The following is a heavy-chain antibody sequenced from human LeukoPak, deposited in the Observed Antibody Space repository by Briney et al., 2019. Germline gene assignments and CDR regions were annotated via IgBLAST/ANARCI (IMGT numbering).Heavy chain of an antibody. D-gene: IGHD3-3*01. CDR2: IIPIFGTA. V-gene: IGHV1-69*06. J-gene: IGHJ6*03. Sequence: SSVNVSCKASVGTVSRCAIRGVGQAAGREGAWMGGIIPIFGTANYAPKFQGRVTITADKSTSTAYMELISLRSEHTAVYYCASAQPTQISYDFWSGYSSYYYYYYMDVWGKGTTVTVSS. CDR3: ASAQPTQISYDFWSGYSSYYYYYYMDV. CDR1: VGTVSRCA.